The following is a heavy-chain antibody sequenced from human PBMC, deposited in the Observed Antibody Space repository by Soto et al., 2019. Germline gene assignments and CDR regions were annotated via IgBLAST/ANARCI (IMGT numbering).Heavy chain of an antibody. J-gene: IGHJ4*02. CDR1: GFTVNNNY. V-gene: IGHV3-66*01. Sequence: GGSLRLSCAASGFTVNNNYMSWVRQAPGKGLEWVSVIYSGGSTYYADSVKGRFTISRDNSKNTLYLQMNNLRAEDTAVYYCARDFPWEARAFDYWGQGTLVTVSS. CDR2: IYSGGST. D-gene: IGHD1-26*01. CDR3: ARDFPWEARAFDY.